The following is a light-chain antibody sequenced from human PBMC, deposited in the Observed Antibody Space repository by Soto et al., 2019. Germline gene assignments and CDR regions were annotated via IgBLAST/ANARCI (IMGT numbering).Light chain of an antibody. Sequence: EIVLTQSPGTLSLSPGERATLSCRASQTVRSSYLAWYQQKPGQAPRLFIYGASSRVSGIPDRFSGSGSGTDFTLAISRLEPEDFAVYYCHQYGNSPLTFGGGTKVEIK. CDR1: QTVRSSY. J-gene: IGKJ4*01. CDR3: HQYGNSPLT. CDR2: GAS. V-gene: IGKV3-20*01.